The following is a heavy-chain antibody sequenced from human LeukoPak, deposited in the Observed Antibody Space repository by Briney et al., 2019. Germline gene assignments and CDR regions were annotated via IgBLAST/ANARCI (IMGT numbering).Heavy chain of an antibody. CDR3: ARHSYAGSQYYFDY. CDR2: IYYTGST. CDR1: GGSISSYY. V-gene: IGHV4-59*08. J-gene: IGHJ4*02. Sequence: SETLSLTCTVSGGSISSYYWSWIRQPLGKGLEWIGYIYYTGSTNYNPSLKSRVAISVDTSKNQFSLNLSSVTAADTAVYYCARHSYAGSQYYFDYWGQGALVTVSS. D-gene: IGHD2-8*01.